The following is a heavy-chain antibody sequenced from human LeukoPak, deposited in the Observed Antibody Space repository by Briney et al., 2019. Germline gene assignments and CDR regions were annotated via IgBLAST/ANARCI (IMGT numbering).Heavy chain of an antibody. CDR2: IIPIFGTA. D-gene: IGHD5-12*01. CDR3: ARGLRKWLKQDQGAFDI. J-gene: IGHJ3*02. V-gene: IGHV1-69*05. CDR1: GGTFSSSA. Sequence: ASVKVSCKASGGTFSSSAISWVRQAPGQGLEWMGGIIPIFGTANYAQKFQGRVTITTDESTSTAYMELSSLRSEDTAVYYWARGLRKWLKQDQGAFDIWGQGTMVTVSS.